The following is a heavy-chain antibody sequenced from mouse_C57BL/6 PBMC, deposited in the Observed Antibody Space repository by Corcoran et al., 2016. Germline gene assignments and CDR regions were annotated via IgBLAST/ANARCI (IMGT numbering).Heavy chain of an antibody. CDR2: IYWDDDK. Sequence: QVTLKESGPGILQSSQTLSLTCSFYGFSLSTSGMGVSWIRQPSGKGLEWLAHIYWDDDKRYNPSLKSRLTISKDTSRNQVFLKITSVDTADTATYYCARSGTPYDDYARDYWGQGTSVTVSS. V-gene: IGHV8-12*01. D-gene: IGHD2-3*01. CDR3: ARSGTPYDDYARDY. J-gene: IGHJ4*01. CDR1: GFSLSTSGMG.